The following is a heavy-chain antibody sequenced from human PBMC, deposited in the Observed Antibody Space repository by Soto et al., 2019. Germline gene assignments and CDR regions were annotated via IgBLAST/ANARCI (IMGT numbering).Heavy chain of an antibody. Sequence: ETLSLTCTVSGGSITSSSYYWGWIRQPPGKGLEWIGSIYYSGSTYYNPSLKSRVTISVDTSKNQFSPKLSSVTAADTAVYYCATQEVGGTYVYTFDPWGQGTLVTVSS. CDR2: IYYSGST. D-gene: IGHD1-26*01. CDR1: GGSITSSSYY. CDR3: ATQEVGGTYVYTFDP. J-gene: IGHJ5*02. V-gene: IGHV4-39*01.